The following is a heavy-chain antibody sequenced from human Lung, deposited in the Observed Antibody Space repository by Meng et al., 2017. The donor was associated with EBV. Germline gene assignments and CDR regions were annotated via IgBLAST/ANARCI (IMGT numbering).Heavy chain of an antibody. J-gene: IGHJ4*02. D-gene: IGHD1-26*01. CDR1: GGSFSGYY. V-gene: IGHV4-34*01. Sequence: QQWGAGLLKPSETLSLTGAVYGGSFSGYYWSWIRQPPGKGLEWIGEIDNSGSTNYNPSLKSRVTISEDTSKIQFSLRLTSVTAADTAVYYCALYSGNHQFDYWGQGTLVTVAS. CDR3: ALYSGNHQFDY. CDR2: IDNSGST.